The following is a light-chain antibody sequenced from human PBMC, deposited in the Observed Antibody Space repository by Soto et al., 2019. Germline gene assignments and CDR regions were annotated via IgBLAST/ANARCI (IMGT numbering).Light chain of an antibody. CDR3: QQYNSYYT. CDR1: QSLTTD. Sequence: EIVMTQSPATLSLSPGERATLSCRASQSLTTDLAWYQQKPGQAPRLLIYGASTRATGIPARFSGSGSGTEFTLTISSLQPDDFATYYCQQYNSYYTFGQGTKVDI. V-gene: IGKV3-15*01. J-gene: IGKJ2*01. CDR2: GAS.